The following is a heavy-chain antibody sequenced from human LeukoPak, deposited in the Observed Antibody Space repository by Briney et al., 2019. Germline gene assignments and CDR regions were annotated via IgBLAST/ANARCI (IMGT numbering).Heavy chain of an antibody. V-gene: IGHV4-4*07. J-gene: IGHJ4*02. Sequence: SETLSLTCTVSGGSIRSYYWSWIRQPAGKGLEWIGRIYSGGSTNYNPSLKSRVTMSVDTSKNQFSLKLSSVTAADTAVYYCARDGGPSGWYHNYWGQGTLVTVSS. CDR2: IYSGGST. D-gene: IGHD6-19*01. CDR1: GGSIRSYY. CDR3: ARDGGPSGWYHNY.